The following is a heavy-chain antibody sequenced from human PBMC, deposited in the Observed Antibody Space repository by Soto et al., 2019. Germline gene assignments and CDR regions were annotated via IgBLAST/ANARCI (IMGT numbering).Heavy chain of an antibody. D-gene: IGHD3-9*01. V-gene: IGHV1-46*01. J-gene: IGHJ6*02. Sequence: QVQLVQSGAEVKKPGASVKVSCKASGYTFTSYYMHWVRQAPGQGLEWMGIINLSGGSTSYAQKFRGRVTMTRDTSTCTVYMELSSLRSEDTAVYYCARDPYGAGYYRGGLDYYGMDVWGQGTTVTVSS. CDR1: GYTFTSYY. CDR3: ARDPYGAGYYRGGLDYYGMDV. CDR2: INLSGGST.